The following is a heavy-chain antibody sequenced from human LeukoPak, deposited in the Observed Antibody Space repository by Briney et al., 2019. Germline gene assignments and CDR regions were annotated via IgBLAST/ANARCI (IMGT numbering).Heavy chain of an antibody. CDR2: INPNGGST. CDR3: ARGGTSKPVPAAIVILNYYFDY. J-gene: IGHJ4*02. CDR1: GYTFTSYY. Sequence: GASVKVSCKASGYTFTSYYIHWVRQAPGQGLEWMGIINPNGGSTSYPQKFQGRVTMTSDTSTSTVYMELSRLRSDDTAVYYCARGGTSKPVPAAIVILNYYFDYWGQGTLVTVSS. D-gene: IGHD2-2*01. V-gene: IGHV1-46*01.